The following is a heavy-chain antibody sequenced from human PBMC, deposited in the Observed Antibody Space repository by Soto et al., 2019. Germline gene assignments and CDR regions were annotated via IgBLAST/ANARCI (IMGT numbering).Heavy chain of an antibody. CDR1: GFTFSSYG. Sequence: GGSLRLSCAASGFTFSSYGMHWVRQAPGKGLEWVAVIWYDGSNKYYADSVKGRFTISRDNSKNTLYLQMNSLRAEDTAVYYCARASEGAVAYYYYGMDVWGQGTTVTVSS. J-gene: IGHJ6*02. CDR2: IWYDGSNK. CDR3: ARASEGAVAYYYYGMDV. V-gene: IGHV3-33*01. D-gene: IGHD6-19*01.